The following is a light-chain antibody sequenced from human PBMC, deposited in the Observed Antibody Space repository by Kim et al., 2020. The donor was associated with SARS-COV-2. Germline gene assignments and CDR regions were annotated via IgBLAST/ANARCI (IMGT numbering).Light chain of an antibody. CDR1: QGIGND. CDR3: LQYTSHVLN. Sequence: ASVGARVTITCRASQGIGNDLTWYQQKPGQAPKRLIYSASNLQSGVPSRFSGSGSGTEFTLTISNLQPEDFVTYYCLQYTSHVLNFGGGTKVDIK. J-gene: IGKJ4*01. CDR2: SAS. V-gene: IGKV1-17*02.